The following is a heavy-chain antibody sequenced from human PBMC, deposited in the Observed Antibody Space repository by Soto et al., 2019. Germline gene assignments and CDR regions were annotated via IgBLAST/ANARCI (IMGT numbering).Heavy chain of an antibody. V-gene: IGHV4-31*03. Sequence: PSETLSLTCTVSGASISSAGYSWSWVRQHPGKGLEWIGYITYSGDTDYNPSLRSRVSISIDTSRNQFSLKLSSVTAADTAVYYCARGMTIFGVVLADYYGMDVWGQGTTVTVSS. CDR3: ARGMTIFGVVLADYYGMDV. CDR1: GASISSAGYS. CDR2: ITYSGDT. J-gene: IGHJ6*02. D-gene: IGHD3-3*01.